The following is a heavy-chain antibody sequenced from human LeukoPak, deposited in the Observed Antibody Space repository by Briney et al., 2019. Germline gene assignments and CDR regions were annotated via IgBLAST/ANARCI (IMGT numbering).Heavy chain of an antibody. CDR1: GCTFTDYY. Sequence: GASVKVSCKASGCTFTDYYMHWVRQAPGEGLEWMGIINPSGGSTTYAQKFQGRVTLTMDMSTSTVYMELSSLRSEDTAVYYCANTVGSYFDYWGQGTLVTVSS. D-gene: IGHD1-26*01. CDR2: INPSGGST. V-gene: IGHV1-46*01. CDR3: ANTVGSYFDY. J-gene: IGHJ4*02.